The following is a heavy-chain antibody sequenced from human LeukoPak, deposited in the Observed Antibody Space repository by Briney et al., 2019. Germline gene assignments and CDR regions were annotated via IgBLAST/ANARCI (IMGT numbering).Heavy chain of an antibody. CDR2: IYYSGST. J-gene: IGHJ5*02. V-gene: IGHV4-30-4*08. CDR3: ARAVNWFDP. Sequence: WIRQPPGKGLEWIGYIYYSGSTYYNPSLKSRVTISVDTSKNQFSLKLSSVTAADTAVYYCARAVNWFDPWGQGTLVTVSS.